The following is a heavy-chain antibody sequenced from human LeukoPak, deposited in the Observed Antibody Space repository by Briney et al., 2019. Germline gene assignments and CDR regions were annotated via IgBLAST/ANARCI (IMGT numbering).Heavy chain of an antibody. V-gene: IGHV4-38-2*02. D-gene: IGHD1-26*01. J-gene: IGHJ3*02. CDR1: GDSISSGNY. CDR3: ARESPYSGSYYPQDAFDI. CDR2: IYYSGST. Sequence: MPSETLSLTCTVSGDSISSGNYWGWIRQPPGKGLEWIGSIYYSGSTYYNPSLKGRVTISVDTSKNQFSLKLSSVTAADTAVYYCARESPYSGSYYPQDAFDIWGQGTMVTVSS.